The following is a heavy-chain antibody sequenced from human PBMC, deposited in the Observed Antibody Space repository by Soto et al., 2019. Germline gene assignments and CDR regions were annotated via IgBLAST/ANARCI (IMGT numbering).Heavy chain of an antibody. CDR1: GASINSYY. CDR2: VFYSGST. V-gene: IGHV4-59*01. CDR3: AGSGYSAHDGFDV. J-gene: IGHJ3*01. D-gene: IGHD3-22*01. Sequence: QVQLQESGPGLVKPSETLSLTCSVSGASINSYYWNWIRQPPGKGLEWIGYVFYSGSTKYNPSLKSRVTISVDTSKNQCSLTLTSVTAADTAVYYCAGSGYSAHDGFDVWGQGTLVTVSS.